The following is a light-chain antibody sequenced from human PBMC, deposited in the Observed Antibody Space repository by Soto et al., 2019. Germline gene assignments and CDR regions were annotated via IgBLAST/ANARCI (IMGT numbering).Light chain of an antibody. CDR2: DAS. CDR1: QGISSW. V-gene: IGKV1-12*01. CDR3: QHSYTTPPWT. Sequence: DIQMTQSPSSVSASLLDRVTITCXASQGISSWLAWYQQKPGKAPKLLIYDASSLESGVPSRFSGSGSGTDFTLTISSLQPEDFATYYCQHSYTTPPWTFGQGTKVDIK. J-gene: IGKJ1*01.